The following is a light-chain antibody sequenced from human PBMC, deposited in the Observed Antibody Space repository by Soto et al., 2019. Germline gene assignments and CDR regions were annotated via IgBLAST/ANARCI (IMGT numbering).Light chain of an antibody. Sequence: EIVMTQSPATLSVSPGERATLSCRAIQSVSIDLAWYHQKPGQAPRLIIYGASTRATGIPARFSGSGSGTEFTLTINGLQSEDFAVYYCQQYNNWPRTFGQGTRLEIK. V-gene: IGKV3-15*01. CDR2: GAS. J-gene: IGKJ5*01. CDR3: QQYNNWPRT. CDR1: QSVSID.